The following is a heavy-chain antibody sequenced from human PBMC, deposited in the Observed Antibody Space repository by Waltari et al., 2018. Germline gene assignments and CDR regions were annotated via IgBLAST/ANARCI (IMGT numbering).Heavy chain of an antibody. J-gene: IGHJ3*02. CDR1: GYSISSGYY. D-gene: IGHD6-13*01. CDR2: IHPSGST. Sequence: QVQLQESGPGLVKPSETLSLTCAVSGYSISSGYYWGWIRQPPGKGLELIGSIHPSGSTYYHPSLKSRVTISVDTSKNQFSLKLSSVTAADTAVYYCARDFYSSSPGAFDIWGQGTMVTVSS. V-gene: IGHV4-38-2*02. CDR3: ARDFYSSSPGAFDI.